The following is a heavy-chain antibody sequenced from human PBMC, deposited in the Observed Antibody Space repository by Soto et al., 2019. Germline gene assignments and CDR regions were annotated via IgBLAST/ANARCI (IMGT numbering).Heavy chain of an antibody. Sequence: SETLSLTCAVYGGSFSGYYWSWIRQPPGKGLEWIGEINHSGSTNYNPSLKSRVTISVDTSKNQFSLKLSSVTAADTAVYYCAGSVGYCTNGVCPADDAFDIWGQGTMVTVSS. CDR3: AGSVGYCTNGVCPADDAFDI. J-gene: IGHJ3*02. D-gene: IGHD2-8*01. CDR2: INHSGST. V-gene: IGHV4-34*01. CDR1: GGSFSGYY.